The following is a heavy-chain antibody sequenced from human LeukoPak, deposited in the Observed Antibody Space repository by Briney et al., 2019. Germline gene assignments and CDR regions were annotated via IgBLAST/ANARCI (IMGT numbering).Heavy chain of an antibody. J-gene: IGHJ5*02. CDR1: GFTFDDYA. V-gene: IGHV3-9*01. D-gene: IGHD3-10*01. CDR2: ISWNSGSI. CDR3: AKDTGSGSYEGWFDP. Sequence: GGSLRLSCAASGFTFDDYAMHWVRQAPGKGLEWVSGISWNSGSIGYADSVKGRFTISRDNAKNSLYLQMNSLRAEDTALYYCAKDTGSGSYEGWFDPWGQGTLVTVSS.